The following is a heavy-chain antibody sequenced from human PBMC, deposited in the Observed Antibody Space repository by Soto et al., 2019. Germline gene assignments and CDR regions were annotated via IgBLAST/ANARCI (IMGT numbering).Heavy chain of an antibody. CDR2: IYYSGST. CDR1: GGSIGSSSYY. D-gene: IGHD2-8*01. CDR3: ARRGYYAISAFDI. Sequence: PSETLSLTCTVSGGSIGSSSYYWGWIRQPPGEGLAWIGSIYYSGSTYYNPSLKSRVTISVDTSKNQFSLKLSSVTAADTAVYYCARRGYYAISAFDIWGQGTMVT. V-gene: IGHV4-39*01. J-gene: IGHJ3*02.